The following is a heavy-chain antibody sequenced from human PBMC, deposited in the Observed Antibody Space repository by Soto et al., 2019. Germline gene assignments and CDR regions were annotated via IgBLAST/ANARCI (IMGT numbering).Heavy chain of an antibody. CDR3: ALAVAGTTFDY. V-gene: IGHV4-34*01. D-gene: IGHD6-19*01. CDR2: INHSGST. J-gene: IGHJ4*02. CDR1: GGSFSGYY. Sequence: SETLSLTCAVYGGSFSGYYWSWIRQPPGKGLEWIGEINHSGSTNYNPSLKSRVTISVDTSKNQFSLKLSSVTAADTAVYYCALAVAGTTFDYWGQGTLVTVSS.